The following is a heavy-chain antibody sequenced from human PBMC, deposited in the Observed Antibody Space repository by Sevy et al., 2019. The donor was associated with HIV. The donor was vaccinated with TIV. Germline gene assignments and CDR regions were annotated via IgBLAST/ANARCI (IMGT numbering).Heavy chain of an antibody. CDR2: INPNSGGT. CDR3: ARDLRVRGYSYGSFDY. J-gene: IGHJ4*02. CDR1: GYTFTGQY. Sequence: ASVKVSCKASGYTFTGQYIHWVRQAPGQGLEWMGWINPNSGGTNYRQVFQGRVTLTRDTSITTAYMELSGLKSDDTDIYYCARDLRVRGYSYGSFDYWGQGTLVTVSS. D-gene: IGHD5-18*01. V-gene: IGHV1-2*02.